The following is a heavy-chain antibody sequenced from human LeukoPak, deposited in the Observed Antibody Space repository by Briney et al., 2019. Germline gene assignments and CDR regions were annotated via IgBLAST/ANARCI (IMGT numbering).Heavy chain of an antibody. Sequence: SETLSLTCTVSGDSISSYYWSWIRQPPGKGLEWIGFIDFSGSTNSNPSFKSRVTISVDTSKNQFSLKLSSMTAADTAVYYCARHGGSWTFDYWGRGTLVTVSS. CDR3: ARHGGSWTFDY. J-gene: IGHJ2*01. CDR1: GDSISSYY. D-gene: IGHD6-13*01. CDR2: IDFSGST. V-gene: IGHV4-59*08.